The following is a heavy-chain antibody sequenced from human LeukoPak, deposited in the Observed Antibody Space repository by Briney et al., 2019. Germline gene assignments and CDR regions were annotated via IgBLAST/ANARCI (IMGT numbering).Heavy chain of an antibody. CDR2: IYYSGST. V-gene: IGHV4-59*12. D-gene: IGHD3-16*02. J-gene: IGHJ4*02. CDR1: GGSISSYY. CDR3: GAAGGVIGQIDY. Sequence: SETLSLTCTVSGGSISSYYWSWIRQPPGKGLEWIGYIYYSGSTNYNPSLKSRVTISVDKSKNQFSLKLSSVTAADTAVYYCGAAGGVIGQIDYWGQGTLVTVSS.